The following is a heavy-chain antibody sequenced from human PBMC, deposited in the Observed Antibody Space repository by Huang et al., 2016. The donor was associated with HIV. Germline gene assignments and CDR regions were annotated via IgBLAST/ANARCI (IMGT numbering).Heavy chain of an antibody. Sequence: QIQLVQSGPEVKKPGASVKVSCKASGYTFSIYGISWVRQAPGPGPWWMGWVSAYSGYTNYSQKFQGRVTMTADTSASTAYMDLRSLTSDDTAVYYCARVPSDHFSDYWGQGTLVTVSS. CDR1: GYTFSIYG. CDR2: VSAYSGYT. J-gene: IGHJ4*02. CDR3: ARVPSDHFSDY. V-gene: IGHV1-18*01.